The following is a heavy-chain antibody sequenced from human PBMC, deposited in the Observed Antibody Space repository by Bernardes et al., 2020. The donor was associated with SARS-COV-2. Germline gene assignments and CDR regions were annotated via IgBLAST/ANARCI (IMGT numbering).Heavy chain of an antibody. J-gene: IGHJ2*01. Sequence: GGSLRRSCAVSGFTFPTSVMSWVRQAPGTGLEWVSSITSSGGDTYYADSVKGRFTISRDNSKDTLYLQMNSLRAEDRATYYCAKGQYSSGLYTGSVWYFDLWGRGTLVTVSS. CDR2: ITSSGGDT. CDR3: AKGQYSSGLYTGSVWYFDL. CDR1: GFTFPTSV. V-gene: IGHV3-23*01. D-gene: IGHD6-19*01.